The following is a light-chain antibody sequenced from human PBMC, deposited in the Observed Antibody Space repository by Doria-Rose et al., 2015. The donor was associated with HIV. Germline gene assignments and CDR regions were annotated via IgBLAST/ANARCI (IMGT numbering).Light chain of an antibody. V-gene: IGKV4-1*01. CDR2: WAS. J-gene: IGKJ3*01. CDR3: QQYYDTPS. CDR1: QSLLYTSKNY. Sequence: TQSPESLGMSLGERATLNCKSNQSLLYTSKNYLAWHQQKPGQPPKLLIYWASTRQSVVPARFSGSGSGTDFTLTISSLEAEDVAVYYCQQYYDTPSFGPGTTVDIK.